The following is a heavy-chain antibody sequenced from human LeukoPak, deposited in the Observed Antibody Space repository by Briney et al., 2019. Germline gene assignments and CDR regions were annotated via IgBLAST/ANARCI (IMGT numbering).Heavy chain of an antibody. V-gene: IGHV3-30*18. D-gene: IGHD3-22*01. CDR1: GLTFSSYG. J-gene: IGHJ4*02. CDR3: AKDGTFWRRWLLLSY. CDR2: ISYDGSNK. Sequence: PGKSLRLSCAASGLTFSSYGMHWGRQAPGKGLEWVAVISYDGSNKYYADSVKGRFTISRDNSKNTLYLQMNSLRAEDTAVYYCAKDGTFWRRWLLLSYWGQGTLVTVSS.